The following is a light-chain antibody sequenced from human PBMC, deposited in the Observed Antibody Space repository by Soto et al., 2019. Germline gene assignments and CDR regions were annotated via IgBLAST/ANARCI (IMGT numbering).Light chain of an antibody. V-gene: IGLV2-14*03. J-gene: IGLJ1*01. Sequence: QSALTQPASVSGSPGQSITISCAGTSSDLGAYKYVSWYQQHPDKAPKLILYEVSRRPSGVSNRFSGSKSGNTASLTISGLLAEDEAEYFCFSFTTTSTHVFGTGTKVTVL. CDR1: SSDLGAYKY. CDR3: FSFTTTSTHV. CDR2: EVS.